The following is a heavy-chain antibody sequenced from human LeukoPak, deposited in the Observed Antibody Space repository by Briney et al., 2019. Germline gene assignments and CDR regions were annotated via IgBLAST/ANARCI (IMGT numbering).Heavy chain of an antibody. J-gene: IGHJ5*02. Sequence: PGGSLRLSCAASGFTFSSYAMSWVRQAPGKGLEWVSAISGSGGSTYYADSVKGRSTISRDNSKNTLYLQMNSLRAEDTAVYYCATSDRDTAMVILYNWFDPWGQGTLVTVSS. CDR1: GFTFSSYA. CDR2: ISGSGGST. V-gene: IGHV3-23*01. D-gene: IGHD5-18*01. CDR3: ATSDRDTAMVILYNWFDP.